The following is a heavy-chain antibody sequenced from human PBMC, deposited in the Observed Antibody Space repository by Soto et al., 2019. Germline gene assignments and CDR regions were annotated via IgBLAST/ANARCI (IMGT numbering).Heavy chain of an antibody. CDR1: GFSLSNARMG. Sequence: VNPTETLTLTCTVSGFSLSNARMGVSWIRQPPGKALEWLAHIFSNDEKSYSTSLKSRLTISKDTSKSQVVLTMTNMDPVDTATYYCARTYDFWSGYQAFDYWGQGTLVTVSS. CDR2: IFSNDEK. CDR3: ARTYDFWSGYQAFDY. V-gene: IGHV2-26*01. D-gene: IGHD3-3*01. J-gene: IGHJ4*02.